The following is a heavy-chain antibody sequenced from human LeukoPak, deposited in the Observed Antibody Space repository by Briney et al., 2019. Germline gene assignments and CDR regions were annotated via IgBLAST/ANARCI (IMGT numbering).Heavy chain of an antibody. V-gene: IGHV5-10-1*01. Sequence: GESLKISCKGSGYSFTSYWISWVGQMPGKGLEWMGRIDPSDSYTNYSPSFQGHVTISADKSISTAYLQWSSLKASDTAMYYCARHLGYCSSTSCYEVDYWGQGTLVTVSS. J-gene: IGHJ4*02. CDR2: IDPSDSYT. D-gene: IGHD2-2*01. CDR3: ARHLGYCSSTSCYEVDY. CDR1: GYSFTSYW.